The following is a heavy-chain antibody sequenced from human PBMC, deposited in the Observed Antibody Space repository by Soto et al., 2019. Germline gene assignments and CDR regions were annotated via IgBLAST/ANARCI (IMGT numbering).Heavy chain of an antibody. J-gene: IGHJ6*03. CDR3: ARGPGGDLSGVNYMDV. CDR1: GFTFSSYG. CDR2: IWYDGSNK. Sequence: QVQLVESGGGVVQPGRSLRLSCAASGFTFSSYGMHWVRQAPGKGLEWVAVIWYDGSNKYYADSVKGRFTISRDNSKNTLYLQMNSLRAEDTAVYYCARGPGGDLSGVNYMDVWGKGTTVTVSS. V-gene: IGHV3-33*01. D-gene: IGHD3-16*01.